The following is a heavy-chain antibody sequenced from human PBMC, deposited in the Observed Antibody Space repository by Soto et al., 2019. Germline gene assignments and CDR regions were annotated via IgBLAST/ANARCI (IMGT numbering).Heavy chain of an antibody. CDR3: ARTFDYYGMDV. CDR2: IYHAGSV. V-gene: IGHV4-38-2*01. J-gene: IGHJ6*02. Sequence: PAETLDLTFSVSGYSIASGYYWAWIRQSPGKGLEWIGSIYHAGSVYYNPSLNSRVAVSLDTSKNHFSLKLTSVTAADTAVYYCARTFDYYGMDVWGQGTKVPVSS. CDR1: GYSIASGYY.